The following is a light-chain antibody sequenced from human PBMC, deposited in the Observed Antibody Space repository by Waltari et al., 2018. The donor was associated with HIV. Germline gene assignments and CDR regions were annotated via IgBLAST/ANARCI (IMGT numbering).Light chain of an antibody. Sequence: QLVVTQSPSASASLGASVKLTCTLSSGHRNYAIAWHQQQPEKGPRYLMKINSDGSHDKGDGIPDRFSGSSSGAERYLSISSLQSEDEADYYCQTWGTGIWVFGGGTKLTVL. J-gene: IGLJ3*02. CDR1: SGHRNYA. V-gene: IGLV4-69*01. CDR2: INSDGSH. CDR3: QTWGTGIWV.